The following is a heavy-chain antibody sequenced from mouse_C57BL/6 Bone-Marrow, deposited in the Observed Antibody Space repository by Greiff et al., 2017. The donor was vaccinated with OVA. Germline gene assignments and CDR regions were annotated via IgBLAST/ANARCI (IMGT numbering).Heavy chain of an antibody. CDR2: IWRGGST. CDR3: AIPYDGYSPWFAY. V-gene: IGHV2-5*01. D-gene: IGHD2-3*01. Sequence: VMLVESGPGLVQPSQSLSITCTVSGFSLTSYGVHWVRQSPGKGLEWLGVIWRGGSTDYNAAFMSRLSITKDNSKSQVFFKMNSLQADDTAIYYCAIPYDGYSPWFAYWGQGTLVTVSA. CDR1: GFSLTSYG. J-gene: IGHJ3*01.